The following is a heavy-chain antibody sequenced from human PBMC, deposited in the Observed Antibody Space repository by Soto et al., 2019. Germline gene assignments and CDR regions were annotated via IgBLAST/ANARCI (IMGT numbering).Heavy chain of an antibody. V-gene: IGHV3-48*03. CDR2: ISSSGSTI. Sequence: GGSLRLSCAASGFTFSSYEMNWVRQAPGKGLEWVSYISSSGSTIYYADSVKGRFTISRDNAKNSLYLQMNSLRAEDTAVYYCARDVTYCGGDCPLGELSYFDYWGQGTLVTVSS. CDR1: GFTFSSYE. CDR3: ARDVTYCGGDCPLGELSYFDY. D-gene: IGHD2-21*02. J-gene: IGHJ4*02.